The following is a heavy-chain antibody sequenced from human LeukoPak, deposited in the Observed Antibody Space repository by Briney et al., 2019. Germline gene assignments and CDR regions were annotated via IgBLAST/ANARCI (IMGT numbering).Heavy chain of an antibody. V-gene: IGHV4-34*01. CDR3: ARGRYPVLN. CDR1: GGFFSGDY. J-gene: IGHJ4*02. D-gene: IGHD1-14*01. Sequence: SETLSLTCAVYGGFFSGDYLSSIRQPPGKGLEWIGEISDSGSTNYNPSLKSRVTISIDTSKKQFSLKLSSLTAADTAVYYCARGRYPVLNWGQGTLVSVSS. CDR2: ISDSGST.